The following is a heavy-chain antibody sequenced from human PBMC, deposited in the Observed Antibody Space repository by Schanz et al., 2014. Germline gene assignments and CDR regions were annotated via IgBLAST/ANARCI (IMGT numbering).Heavy chain of an antibody. CDR1: GFTFSSYG. CDR3: ARDLEGYDGGGGGFDP. CDR2: ISYDGRNK. V-gene: IGHV3-30*19. D-gene: IGHD2-21*01. J-gene: IGHJ5*02. Sequence: QVQLVESGGGVVQFGRSLRLSCVASGFTFSSYGMHWVRQAPDKGLEWVAVISYDGRNKYYADSVKGRFTISRDNSKNTLYLQMNSLRAEDTAVYYCARDLEGYDGGGGGFDPWGQGTLVTVSS.